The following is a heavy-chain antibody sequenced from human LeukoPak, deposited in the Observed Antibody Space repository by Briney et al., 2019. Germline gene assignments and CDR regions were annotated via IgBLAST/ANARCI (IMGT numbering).Heavy chain of an antibody. D-gene: IGHD3-22*01. CDR1: GFPFSTYR. CDR2: IRKDGGAK. CDR3: ASSHDSSGND. V-gene: IGHV3-7*01. J-gene: IGHJ4*02. Sequence: PGGSLRLSCAASGFPFSTYRMACVRQAPGKGRDWVANIRKDGGAKFYAASVKGRFIISRDNAKNSLYLQMNNLRDEDTAVYYCASSHDSSGNDWGQGTLVTV.